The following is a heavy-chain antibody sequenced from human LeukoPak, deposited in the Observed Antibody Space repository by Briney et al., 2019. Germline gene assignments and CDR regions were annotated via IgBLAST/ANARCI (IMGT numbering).Heavy chain of an antibody. Sequence: SETLSLTCTVSGGSVSSGSFYWSWIRQPPGKGLEWIGYISYSGSTNYNPSLKSRVTISVDTSNNQFSLKLSSVTAADTAVYYCARSQWELLDYWGREPWSPSPQ. CDR3: ARSQWELLDY. CDR1: GGSVSSGSFY. V-gene: IGHV4-61*01. D-gene: IGHD1-26*01. CDR2: ISYSGST. J-gene: IGHJ4*02.